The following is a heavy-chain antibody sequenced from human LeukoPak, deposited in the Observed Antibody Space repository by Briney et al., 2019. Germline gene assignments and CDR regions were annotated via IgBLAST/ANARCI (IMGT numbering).Heavy chain of an antibody. J-gene: IGHJ3*02. V-gene: IGHV4-59*12. CDR3: ARGIKPGDDAFDI. Sequence: SATLSLTCTVSGGSISSYYWSWIRQPPGKGLEWIGSIYYSGSTYYNPSLKSRVTISVDTSKNQFSLKLSSVTAADTAVYYCARGIKPGDDAFDIWGQGTMVTVSS. CDR1: GGSISSYY. CDR2: IYYSGST. D-gene: IGHD1-14*01.